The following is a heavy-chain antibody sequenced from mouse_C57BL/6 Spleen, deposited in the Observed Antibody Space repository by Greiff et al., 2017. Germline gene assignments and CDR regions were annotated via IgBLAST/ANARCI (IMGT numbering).Heavy chain of an antibody. D-gene: IGHD4-1*01. V-gene: IGHV5-12*01. CDR2: ICNGGGST. Sequence: EVQLVESGGGLVQPGGSLKLSCAASGFTFSDYYMYWVRQTPEKRLEWVAYICNGGGSTYYPDTVKGRFTISRDNAKNTLYLQKSRLKSEDTAMYYCARGSGTLAKDYWGQGTSVTVSS. J-gene: IGHJ4*01. CDR3: ARGSGTLAKDY. CDR1: GFTFSDYY.